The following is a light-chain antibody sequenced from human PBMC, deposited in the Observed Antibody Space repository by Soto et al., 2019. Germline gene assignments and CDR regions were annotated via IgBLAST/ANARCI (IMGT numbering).Light chain of an antibody. Sequence: QSALTQPASVSGSPGQSITISCTGTSSDVGAYTYVSWYQQHPGKAPILMIFEVSDRPSGVSNRFSGSKSGNTASLTISGLQAEDEADYYCSSYTTSNTLVFGGGTKVTVL. CDR2: EVS. J-gene: IGLJ2*01. V-gene: IGLV2-14*01. CDR3: SSYTTSNTLV. CDR1: SSDVGAYTY.